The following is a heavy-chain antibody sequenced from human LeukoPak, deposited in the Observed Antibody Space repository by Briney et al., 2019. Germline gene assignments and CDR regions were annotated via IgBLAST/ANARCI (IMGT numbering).Heavy chain of an antibody. CDR1: GGSISGYY. CDR3: ARPHSSGWYGAFDV. D-gene: IGHD6-19*01. V-gene: IGHV4-59*08. CDR2: IYYSGST. Sequence: SETLSLTCTVSGGSISGYYWSWIRQPPGKGLEWIGYIYYSGSTSYNPSLKSRVTISLDTSENQFSLKLRSVTAADTAVYYCARPHSSGWYGAFDVWGQGTTVTVSS. J-gene: IGHJ3*01.